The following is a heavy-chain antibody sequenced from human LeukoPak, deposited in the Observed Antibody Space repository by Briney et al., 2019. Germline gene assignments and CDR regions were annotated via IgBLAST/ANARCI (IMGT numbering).Heavy chain of an antibody. CDR2: LASGSQT. CDR3: VREARGYHYTYFDY. J-gene: IGHJ4*02. D-gene: IGHD5-18*01. CDR1: GFTLGRHD. V-gene: IGHV3-13*01. Sequence: QSGGSLRLSCTASGFTLGRHDMHWVRQTPGKGLEWVAALASGSQTFYAGSVKGRFTVSRDDAKNSLYLQMNSLRAGDTAVYYCVREARGYHYTYFDYWGQGTLVTVSS.